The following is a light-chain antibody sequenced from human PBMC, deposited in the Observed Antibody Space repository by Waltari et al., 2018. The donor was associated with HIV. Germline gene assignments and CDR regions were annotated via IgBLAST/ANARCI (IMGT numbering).Light chain of an antibody. CDR3: CSHAGSSIYFV. J-gene: IGLJ1*01. Sequence: QSALTQPASVSGSPGQSITISCPGTSSDVGSYNLVSWYQQHPGKAPKVMIYEVNKRPSGVSNRFSGSKSGNTASLTISGLQAEDEAEYYCCSHAGSSIYFVFGTGNKVTVL. V-gene: IGLV2-23*02. CDR1: SSDVGSYNL. CDR2: EVN.